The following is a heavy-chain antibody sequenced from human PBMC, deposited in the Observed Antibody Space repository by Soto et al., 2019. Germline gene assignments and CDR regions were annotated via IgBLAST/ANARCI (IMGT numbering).Heavy chain of an antibody. CDR1: GFSVSTHV. V-gene: IGHV3-33*01. Sequence: QVQLVESGGGVVQPGRSLRLSCTASGFSVSTHVIHWVRQAPGKGLEWVAVLWYDGRREYYAESVKGRFTISRDNSKNTMYLQMNSLSAEDTAVYYCARVPRYDTWYFDYWGQGTLVTVSS. CDR3: ARVPRYDTWYFDY. D-gene: IGHD3-22*01. J-gene: IGHJ4*02. CDR2: LWYDGRRE.